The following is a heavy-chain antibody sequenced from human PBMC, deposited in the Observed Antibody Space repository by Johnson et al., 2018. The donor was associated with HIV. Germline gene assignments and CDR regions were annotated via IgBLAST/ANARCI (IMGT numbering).Heavy chain of an antibody. D-gene: IGHD3-9*01. J-gene: IGHJ3*02. Sequence: QVQLVESGGGVVQPGRSLRLSCAASGFTFSSYAMHWVRQAPGKGLEWVAVISYGGSTYYADSVKGRFTISRDNSKNTLYLQMNSLRAEDTAVYYCARDDILTGYYDAFDIWGQGTMVTVSS. CDR1: GFTFSSYA. CDR2: ISYGGST. V-gene: IGHV3-30*14. CDR3: ARDDILTGYYDAFDI.